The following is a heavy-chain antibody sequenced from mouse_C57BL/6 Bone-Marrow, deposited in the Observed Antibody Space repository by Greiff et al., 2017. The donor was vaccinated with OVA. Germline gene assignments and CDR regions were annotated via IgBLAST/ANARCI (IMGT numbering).Heavy chain of an antibody. CDR1: GFSLISYG. V-gene: IGHV2-2*01. CDR2: IWSGGST. J-gene: IGHJ1*03. D-gene: IGHD2-2*01. CDR3: ARNWDGYDGHFDV. Sequence: VKLMESGPGLVQPSQSLSITCTVSGFSLISYGVHWVRQSPGKGLEWLGVIWSGGSTDYNAAFISRLSISKDNSKSQVFFKMNSLQADDTAIYYCARNWDGYDGHFDVWGTGTTVTVSS.